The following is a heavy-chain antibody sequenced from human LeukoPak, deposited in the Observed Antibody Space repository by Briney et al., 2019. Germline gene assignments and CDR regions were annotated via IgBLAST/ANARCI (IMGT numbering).Heavy chain of an antibody. CDR1: GGSISSYY. J-gene: IGHJ4*02. Sequence: SETLSLTCTVSGGSISSYYWSWIRQPPGKELEWIGYIHYSGSTNYNPSLNSRVTISVDTSKNQFSLRLSSVTAADTAIYYCARAVSGRFDYWGQGTLVTVSS. CDR2: IHYSGST. V-gene: IGHV4-59*08. D-gene: IGHD6-19*01. CDR3: ARAVSGRFDY.